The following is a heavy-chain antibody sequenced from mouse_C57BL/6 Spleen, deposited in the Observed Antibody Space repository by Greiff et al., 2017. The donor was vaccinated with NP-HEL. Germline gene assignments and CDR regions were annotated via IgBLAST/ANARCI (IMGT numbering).Heavy chain of an antibody. CDR2: IYPGDGDT. CDR3: AREGYDYDDYFDY. D-gene: IGHD2-4*01. CDR1: GYAFSSYW. J-gene: IGHJ2*01. V-gene: IGHV1-80*01. Sequence: QVQLQQSGAELVRPGASVKISCKASGYAFSSYWMNWVKQRPGKGLEWIGQIYPGDGDTNYNGKFKGKATLTADKSSSTAYMQLSSLTSEDSAVYFCAREGYDYDDYFDYWGQGTTLTVSS.